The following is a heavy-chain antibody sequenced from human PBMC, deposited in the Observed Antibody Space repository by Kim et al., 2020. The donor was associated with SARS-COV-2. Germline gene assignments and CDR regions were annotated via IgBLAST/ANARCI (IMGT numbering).Heavy chain of an antibody. Sequence: GGSLRLSCAASGFTFDNHGMNWVRQAPGKGLEWVSGINWNGGSTGYADSVKGRFTISRDNAKNSLYLQMNSLRAEDTALYHCARDISYCGFDIWGQGTMVTVSS. D-gene: IGHD1-26*01. CDR3: ARDISYCGFDI. CDR1: GFTFDNHG. CDR2: INWNGGST. V-gene: IGHV3-20*01. J-gene: IGHJ3*02.